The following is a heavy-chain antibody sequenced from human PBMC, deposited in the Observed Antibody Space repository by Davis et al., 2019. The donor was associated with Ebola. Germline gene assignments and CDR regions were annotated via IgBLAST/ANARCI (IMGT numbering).Heavy chain of an antibody. CDR2: IKSKTDGGTT. V-gene: IGHV3-15*01. CDR3: VVVPAATSLGAYYYYYYYMDV. Sequence: GGSLRLSCTASGFTFSNAWMSWVRQAPGKGLEWVGRIKSKTDGGTTDYAAPVKGRFTISRDDSKNTLYLQMNSLKTEDTAVYYCVVVPAATSLGAYYYYYYYMDVWGKGTTVTVSS. CDR1: GFTFSNAW. D-gene: IGHD2-2*01. J-gene: IGHJ6*03.